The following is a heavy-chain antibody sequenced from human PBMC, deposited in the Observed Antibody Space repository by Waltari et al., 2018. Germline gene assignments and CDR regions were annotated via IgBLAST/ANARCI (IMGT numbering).Heavy chain of an antibody. CDR3: ARVNYVLPHAFDI. CDR1: GFTFSSYG. J-gene: IGHJ3*02. Sequence: QVQLVESGGGVVQPGRSLRLSCSASGFTFSSYGLPWVRQAPGKGLEWVAVIWYDGSNKYYADSVKGRFTISRDNSKNTLYLQMNSLRAEDTAVYYCARVNYVLPHAFDIWGQGTMVTVSS. D-gene: IGHD1-7*01. CDR2: IWYDGSNK. V-gene: IGHV3-33*01.